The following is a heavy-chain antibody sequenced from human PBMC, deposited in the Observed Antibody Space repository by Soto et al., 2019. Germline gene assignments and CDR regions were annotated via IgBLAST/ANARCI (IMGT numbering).Heavy chain of an antibody. J-gene: IGHJ4*02. CDR2: IKIKTDGGTT. CDR3: THATGDGGDY. D-gene: IGHD7-27*01. Sequence: EVQLVESGGGLVKPGGSLRLSCAASGFTFINAWMSLVRQAPWKVLECVCRIKIKTDGGTTDYAAPVKGIFTISRDDSKKTLYLQMNSLKTEDTAVYYCTHATGDGGDYWGQGTLVTVSS. V-gene: IGHV3-15*01. CDR1: GFTFINAW.